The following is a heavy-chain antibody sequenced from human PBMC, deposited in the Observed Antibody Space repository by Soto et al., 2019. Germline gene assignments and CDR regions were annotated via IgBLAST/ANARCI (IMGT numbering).Heavy chain of an antibody. V-gene: IGHV1-24*01. D-gene: IGHD2-2*01. CDR1: GYTLTELS. Sequence: QVQLVQSGAEVKKPGASVKVSCKVSGYTLTELSMHWVRQAPGKGLEWMGGFDPEDGETIYAQKFQGRVTMTEDTSTDTAYMGLSSLRSGDTAVYYCATAGSIVVVPAANLARHYGMDVWGQGTTVTVSS. CDR3: ATAGSIVVVPAANLARHYGMDV. CDR2: FDPEDGET. J-gene: IGHJ6*02.